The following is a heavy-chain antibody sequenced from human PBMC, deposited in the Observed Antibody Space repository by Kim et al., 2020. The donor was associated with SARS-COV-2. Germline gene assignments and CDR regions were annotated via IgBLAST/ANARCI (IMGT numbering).Heavy chain of an antibody. Sequence: GGSLRLSCAASRFTFSSYAMSWVRQAPGKGLEWVSTISGSGGGTYYADSVKGRFTISRDNSKNTLFLQMNSLRAEDTAVYYCAKAAGLYDSSGYFNYWGQGTLVIVSS. CDR1: RFTFSSYA. CDR2: ISGSGGGT. D-gene: IGHD3-22*01. V-gene: IGHV3-23*01. J-gene: IGHJ4*02. CDR3: AKAAGLYDSSGYFNY.